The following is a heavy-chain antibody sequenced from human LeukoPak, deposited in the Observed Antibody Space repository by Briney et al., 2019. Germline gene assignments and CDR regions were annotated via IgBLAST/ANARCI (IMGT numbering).Heavy chain of an antibody. CDR1: GGSFSGYY. V-gene: IGHV4-34*01. CDR2: INHSGST. Sequence: SETLSLTCAVYGGSFSGYYWSWIRQPPGKGLEWIGEINHSGSTNYNPSLKSRVTISVDASKNQFSLKLSSVTAADTAVYYCARHRKRSGGYFGSGHDGFDIWGQGTMVTVSS. CDR3: ARHRKRSGGYFGSGHDGFDI. J-gene: IGHJ3*02. D-gene: IGHD3-22*01.